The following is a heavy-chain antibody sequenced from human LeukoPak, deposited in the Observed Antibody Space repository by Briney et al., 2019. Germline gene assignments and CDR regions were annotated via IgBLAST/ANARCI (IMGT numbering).Heavy chain of an antibody. CDR2: ISYDGSNK. J-gene: IGHJ4*02. D-gene: IGHD3-9*01. CDR1: GFTFSSYA. Sequence: GGSVRLSCAASGFTFSSYAMRWVRQAPGQGLEWVAVISYDGSNKYYAHSVKGRFTISRDTSKNTPYLQMNSLRADDTAVYYCARAAGFDWFFPLTDWGQGTLVTVSP. V-gene: IGHV3-30*01. CDR3: ARAAGFDWFFPLTD.